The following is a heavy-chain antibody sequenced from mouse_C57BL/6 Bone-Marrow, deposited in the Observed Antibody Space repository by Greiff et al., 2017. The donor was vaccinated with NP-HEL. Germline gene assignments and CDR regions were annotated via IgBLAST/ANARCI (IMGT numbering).Heavy chain of an antibody. V-gene: IGHV14-4*01. CDR2: IDPENGDT. CDR3: TTNFYYYGSSYWYFDV. J-gene: IGHJ1*03. D-gene: IGHD1-1*01. Sequence: EVQLQQSGAELVRPGASVKLSCTASGFNIKDDYMHWVKQRPEQGLEWIGWIDPENGDTEYASKFQGKAPITADTSSNTAYLQLSSLTSEDTAVYYCTTNFYYYGSSYWYFDVWGTGTTVTVSS. CDR1: GFNIKDDY.